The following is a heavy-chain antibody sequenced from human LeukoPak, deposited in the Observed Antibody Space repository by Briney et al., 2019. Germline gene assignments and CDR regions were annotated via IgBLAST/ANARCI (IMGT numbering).Heavy chain of an antibody. D-gene: IGHD6-13*01. Sequence: SETLSLTCSVSGGSISSNGYYWAWIRQPPGKGLEWIASIYYTGSTYYNPSLKSRVTISVDTSKNQFSLKLSSVTAADTAVYYCARGPPFRIAAVSYYYGMDVWGQGTTVTVSS. CDR1: GGSISSNGYY. CDR2: IYYTGST. CDR3: ARGPPFRIAAVSYYYGMDV. J-gene: IGHJ6*02. V-gene: IGHV4-39*01.